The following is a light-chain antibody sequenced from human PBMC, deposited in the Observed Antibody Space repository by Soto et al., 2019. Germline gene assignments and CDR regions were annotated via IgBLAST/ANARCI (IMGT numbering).Light chain of an antibody. CDR1: QSLSSSY. CDR2: GAS. CDR3: QQYGGSPPYT. J-gene: IGKJ2*01. V-gene: IGKV3-20*01. Sequence: EIVLTQSPGTLSLSPGERATLSCRASQSLSSSYLAWYQQKPGQAPRLLIYGASSRATGIPDRFSGSRSGTGFTLTISRLEPEDFAVYYCQQYGGSPPYTFGQATKVEIK.